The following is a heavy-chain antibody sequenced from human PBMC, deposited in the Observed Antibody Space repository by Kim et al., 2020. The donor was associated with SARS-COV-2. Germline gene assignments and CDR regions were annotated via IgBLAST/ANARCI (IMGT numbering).Heavy chain of an antibody. V-gene: IGHV1-69*04. CDR1: GGTFSSYA. CDR3: ARVSGYDSPPYYYYYGMDV. D-gene: IGHD5-12*01. Sequence: SVKVSCKASGGTFSSYAISWVRQAPGQGLEWMGRIIPILGIANYAQKFQGRVTITADKSTSTAYMELSSLRSEDTAVYYCARVSGYDSPPYYYYYGMDVWGQGTTVTVSS. CDR2: IIPILGIA. J-gene: IGHJ6*02.